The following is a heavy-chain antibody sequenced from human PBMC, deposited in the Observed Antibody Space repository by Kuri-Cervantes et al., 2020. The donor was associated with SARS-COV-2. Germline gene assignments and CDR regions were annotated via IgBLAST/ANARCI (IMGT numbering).Heavy chain of an antibody. J-gene: IGHJ3*01. D-gene: IGHD3-22*01. CDR2: FDPQSDEK. V-gene: IGHV1-24*01. CDR1: GHTLTELP. Sequence: ASVKVSCKVSGHTLTELPMHWVRQAPGKGLEWMGSFDPQSDEKIYAQMFEGRVTMTEDTSTDTAYLELSSLRSEDTAVYYCATESISVIVIYAFYFWGQGTLVTVSS. CDR3: ATESISVIVIYAFYF.